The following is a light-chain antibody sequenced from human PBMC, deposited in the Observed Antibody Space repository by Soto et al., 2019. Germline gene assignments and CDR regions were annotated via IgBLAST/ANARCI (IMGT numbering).Light chain of an antibody. CDR1: ESVSTN. J-gene: IGKJ4*01. CDR3: QHYNNWPLT. CDR2: GAS. V-gene: IGKV3D-15*01. Sequence: EIVMTQSPATLSLAPGERATLSCRASESVSTNLAWYHQKAVQAPRLLIYGASSRATGIPDRFSGSGSGTDFTLTISRLQSEDFAVYYCQHYNNWPLTFGGGTKVDI.